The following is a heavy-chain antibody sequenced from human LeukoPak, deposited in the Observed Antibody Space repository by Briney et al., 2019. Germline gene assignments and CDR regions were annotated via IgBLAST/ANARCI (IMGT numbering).Heavy chain of an antibody. V-gene: IGHV4-59*08. CDR3: ARHRFGELSHFDY. J-gene: IGHJ4*02. CDR1: GGSISSYY. Sequence: PSETLSLTCSVSGGSISSYYWSWIRQPPGKGLEWIGYIYYGGNTNYNPSLKSRVTISVDTSKNQFSLKVSSVTAADTAVYYCARHRFGELSHFDYWGQGTLVTVAS. CDR2: IYYGGNT. D-gene: IGHD3-10*01.